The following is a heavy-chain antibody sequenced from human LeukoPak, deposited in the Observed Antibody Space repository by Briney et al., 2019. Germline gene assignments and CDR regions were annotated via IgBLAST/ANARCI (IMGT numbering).Heavy chain of an antibody. CDR3: ATAGMSSVEY. D-gene: IGHD5/OR15-5a*01. CDR2: INYSGNN. J-gene: IGHJ4*01. Sequence: SETLSLTCTVSGGSINSNIYYWGWIRQPPGKGLEWIGIINYSGNNYYNPSLKSRVTMSADTSKNQLSLKLNSVTAADTAVYYCATAGMSSVEYWGHGTLVTVSS. CDR1: GGSINSNIYY. V-gene: IGHV4-39*07.